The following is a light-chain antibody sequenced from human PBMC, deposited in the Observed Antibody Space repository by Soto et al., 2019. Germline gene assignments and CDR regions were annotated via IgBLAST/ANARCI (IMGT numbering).Light chain of an antibody. Sequence: STGTPPATVSGYPGQSITISCTGTSRDVGGYNFVSWYQQHPGKAPKLMIYEVRNRPSGVSNRFSGSKSGNTASLSIFGLQAEDEADYYCSSYTVSTSYFVFGTGPTVPV. CDR1: SRDVGGYNF. CDR3: SSYTVSTSYFV. V-gene: IGLV2-14*01. CDR2: EVR. J-gene: IGLJ1*01.